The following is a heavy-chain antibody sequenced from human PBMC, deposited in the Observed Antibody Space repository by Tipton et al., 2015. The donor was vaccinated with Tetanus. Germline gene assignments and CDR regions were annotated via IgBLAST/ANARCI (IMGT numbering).Heavy chain of an antibody. Sequence: VQLVQSGAEMKKPGASVKVACKAFGYTLTGFYMHWVRQAPGQGLEWMGWITPNNGATNFAHNFQGRVTLTSDTSITTAYMELSSLRSVDTAVYYCARGSLRKGFLEWHFDYWGQGTLVSVSS. J-gene: IGHJ4*02. CDR2: ITPNNGAT. CDR1: GYTLTGFY. D-gene: IGHD3-3*01. V-gene: IGHV1-2*02. CDR3: ARGSLRKGFLEWHFDY.